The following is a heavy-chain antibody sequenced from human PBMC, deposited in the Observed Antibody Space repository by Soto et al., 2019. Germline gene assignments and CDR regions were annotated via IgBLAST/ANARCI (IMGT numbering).Heavy chain of an antibody. V-gene: IGHV4-31*03. CDR1: GGSISSGGYY. Sequence: PSETLSLTCTVSGGSISSGGYYWSWIRQHPGKGLEWIGYIYYSGSTYYNPSLKSRVTISVDTSKNQFSLKLSSVTAADTAVYYCARGEYSSSSPTDFDYWGQGTLVTVSS. CDR2: IYYSGST. J-gene: IGHJ4*02. CDR3: ARGEYSSSSPTDFDY. D-gene: IGHD6-6*01.